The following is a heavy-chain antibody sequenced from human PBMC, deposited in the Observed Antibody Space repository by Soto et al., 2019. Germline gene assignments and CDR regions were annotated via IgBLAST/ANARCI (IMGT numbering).Heavy chain of an antibody. CDR3: ARADTAMVLYYYYGMDV. CDR1: GFTFSSYG. CDR2: IWYDGSNK. J-gene: IGHJ6*02. V-gene: IGHV3-33*01. D-gene: IGHD5-18*01. Sequence: GGSLRLSCAASGFTFSSYGMHWVRQAPGKGLEWVAVIWYDGSNKYYADSVKGRFTISRDNSKNTLYLQMNSLRAEDTAVYYCARADTAMVLYYYYGMDVWGQGTTVTVSS.